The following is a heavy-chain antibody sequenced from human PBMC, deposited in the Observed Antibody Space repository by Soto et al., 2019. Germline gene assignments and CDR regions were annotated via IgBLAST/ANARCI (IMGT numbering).Heavy chain of an antibody. V-gene: IGHV3-48*01. Sequence: GGSLRLSCAASGFTFNTYPMNLVRQAPGKGLEWISYIIPSSATIYYADSVRGRFTISRDNAKNSLYLQMDSLRADDSAVYYCARDLHYAYDYWGQGTLVTVSS. CDR2: IIPSSATI. J-gene: IGHJ4*02. D-gene: IGHD4-17*01. CDR1: GFTFNTYP. CDR3: ARDLHYAYDY.